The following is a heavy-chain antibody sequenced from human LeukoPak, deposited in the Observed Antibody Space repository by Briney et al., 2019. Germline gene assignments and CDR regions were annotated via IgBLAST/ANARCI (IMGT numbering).Heavy chain of an antibody. Sequence: GGSLRLSCAASGFTFSSYWMSWVRQAPGKGLEWVANIKQDGSEKYYVDSVKGRFTISRGNAKNSLYLQMNSLRAEDTAVYYCARGPGGRTRGITMVRGVRKNWFDPWGQGTLVTVSS. CDR2: IKQDGSEK. D-gene: IGHD3-10*01. V-gene: IGHV3-7*01. J-gene: IGHJ5*02. CDR1: GFTFSSYW. CDR3: ARGPGGRTRGITMVRGVRKNWFDP.